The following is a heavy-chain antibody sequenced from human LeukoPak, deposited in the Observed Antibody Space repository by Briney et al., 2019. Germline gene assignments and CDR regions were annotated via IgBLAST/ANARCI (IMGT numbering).Heavy chain of an antibody. D-gene: IGHD4-17*01. J-gene: IGHJ4*02. CDR2: IYNSGST. CDR1: GGSISSGDYY. Sequence: SSQTPSHTCTVSGGSISSGDYYWSWIRQHPGKGLEWIGYIYNSGSTYYNPSLKSRVTISVDTSKNQFSLKLNSVTAADTAVYFCATERDYGDRFFDYWGQGTLVTVSS. V-gene: IGHV4-31*03. CDR3: ATERDYGDRFFDY.